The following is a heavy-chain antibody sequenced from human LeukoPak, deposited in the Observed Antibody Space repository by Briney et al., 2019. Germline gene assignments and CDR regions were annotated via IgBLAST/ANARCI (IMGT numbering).Heavy chain of an antibody. CDR2: IKQDGSEK. CDR3: ARSRYLDV. CDR1: GFTLSSYW. V-gene: IGHV3-7*01. Sequence: GGSLRLSCAASGFTLSSYWMSWVRQAPGKGLEWVANIKQDGSEKRFVDSVKGRFTISRDNAKNSLYLQMNSLRAEDTAVYYCARSRYLDVWGQGTTVTVSS. J-gene: IGHJ6*02. D-gene: IGHD1-14*01.